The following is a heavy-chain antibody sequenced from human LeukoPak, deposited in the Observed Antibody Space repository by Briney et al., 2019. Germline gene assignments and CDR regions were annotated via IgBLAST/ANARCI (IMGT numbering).Heavy chain of an antibody. Sequence: GGSLRLSCAASGFTVSSNYMSWVRQAPGKGLEWVSVIYSGGSTYYADSVKGRFTISRDNSKNTLYLQMNSLRAEDTAVYYCARVTRGSNYNWYNWFDPWGQGTLVTVSS. CDR2: IYSGGST. D-gene: IGHD4-11*01. CDR3: ARVTRGSNYNWYNWFDP. J-gene: IGHJ5*02. V-gene: IGHV3-53*01. CDR1: GFTVSSNY.